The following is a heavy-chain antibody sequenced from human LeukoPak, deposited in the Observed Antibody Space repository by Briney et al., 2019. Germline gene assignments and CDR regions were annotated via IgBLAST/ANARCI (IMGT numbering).Heavy chain of an antibody. V-gene: IGHV1-18*01. D-gene: IGHD6-6*01. CDR3: ARDREAIAAHSYDY. CDR1: GYTFTIYG. CDR2: ISAYNGNT. J-gene: IGHJ4*02. Sequence: ASVKVSCKASGYTFTIYGISWVRQAPGQGGEWMGWISAYNGNTNYAQKLQGRVTMTTDTSTTTAYMELRSLRSDDTAVYYCARDREAIAAHSYDYWGQGTLVTVSS.